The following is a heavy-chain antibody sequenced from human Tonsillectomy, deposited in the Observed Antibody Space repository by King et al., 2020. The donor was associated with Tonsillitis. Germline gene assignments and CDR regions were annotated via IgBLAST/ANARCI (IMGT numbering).Heavy chain of an antibody. CDR1: GFTFSSYA. D-gene: IGHD3-10*01. Sequence: DVQLVQSGGGLVQPGGSLRLSCAASGFTFSSYAMTWVRQAPGKGLEWVSPISGSGGITYYADSVKGRFTISRDNSKNTLYLQMHSLRAEDTAVYYCARIYGSGSYYNPLLGHYYGMDVWGQGTTVTVSS. CDR3: ARIYGSGSYYNPLLGHYYGMDV. J-gene: IGHJ6*02. V-gene: IGHV3-23*04. CDR2: ISGSGGIT.